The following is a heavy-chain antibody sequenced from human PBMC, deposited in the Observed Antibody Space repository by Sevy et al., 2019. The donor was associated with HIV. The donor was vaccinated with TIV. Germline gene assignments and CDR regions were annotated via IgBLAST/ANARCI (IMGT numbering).Heavy chain of an antibody. Sequence: SETLSLTCTVSGGSISSSSYYWGWIRQPPGKGLQWIGSIYYSGSTYYNPSHKSRVTISVDTSKNQFSLKLSSVTAADTAVYYCARHPSVVVGATYGMDVWGQGTTVTVSS. CDR1: GGSISSSSYY. CDR2: IYYSGST. V-gene: IGHV4-39*01. CDR3: ARHPSVVVGATYGMDV. D-gene: IGHD1-26*01. J-gene: IGHJ6*02.